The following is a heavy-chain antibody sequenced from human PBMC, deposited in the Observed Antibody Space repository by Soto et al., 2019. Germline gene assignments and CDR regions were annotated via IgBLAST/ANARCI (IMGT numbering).Heavy chain of an antibody. CDR1: GGSISSYY. CDR2: IYYSGST. V-gene: IGHV4-59*01. CDR3: ARVKDILTGYYYDY. D-gene: IGHD3-9*01. Sequence: SETLSLTCTVSGGSISSYYWSWIRQPPGKGLEWIGYIYYSGSTNYNPSLKSRVTISVDTSKNQFSLKLSSVTAADTAVYYCARVKDILTGYYYDYWGQGTLVTVSS. J-gene: IGHJ4*02.